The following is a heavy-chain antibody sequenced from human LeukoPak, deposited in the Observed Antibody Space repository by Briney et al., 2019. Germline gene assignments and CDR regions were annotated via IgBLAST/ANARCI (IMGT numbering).Heavy chain of an antibody. V-gene: IGHV1-8*01. Sequence: ASVKVSCKASGYTFTSYDINWVRQATGQGHEWMGWMNPNSGNTGYAQKFQGRVTMTRNTSISTAYMELSSLRSEDTAVYYCAREFVTMVRGANLDDAFDIWGQGTMVTVSS. CDR1: GYTFTSYD. CDR3: AREFVTMVRGANLDDAFDI. J-gene: IGHJ3*02. CDR2: MNPNSGNT. D-gene: IGHD3-10*01.